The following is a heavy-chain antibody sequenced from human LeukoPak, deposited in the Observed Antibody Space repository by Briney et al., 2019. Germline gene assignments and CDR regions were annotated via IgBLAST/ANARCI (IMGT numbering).Heavy chain of an antibody. CDR2: ISSSGXTX. CDR1: GFTFSSYS. V-gene: IGHV3-48*04. Sequence: GGSLRLSCAASGFTFSSYSMNWVRQAPGKGLEWASYISSSGXTXXYADXXKGRFTISRDNAKNSLYLQMNSLRAEDTAVYYCARVXXXXFDYWGQGTLVTVSS. CDR3: ARVXXXXFDY. J-gene: IGHJ4*02.